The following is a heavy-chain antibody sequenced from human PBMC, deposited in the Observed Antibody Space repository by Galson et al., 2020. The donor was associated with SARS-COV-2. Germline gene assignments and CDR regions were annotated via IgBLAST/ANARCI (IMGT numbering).Heavy chain of an antibody. CDR2: INHSGST. CDR3: ARGNYYGLGSDYYYYYGMDV. CDR1: GGSFSGYY. D-gene: IGHD3-10*01. Sequence: SETLSLTCAVYGGSFSGYYWSWIRQPPGKGLEWIGEINHSGSTNYNPSLKSRVTISVDTSKNQFSLNLSSVTAAYTAVYYCARGNYYGLGSDYYYYYGMDVWGQGTTVTVSS. J-gene: IGHJ6*02. V-gene: IGHV4-34*01.